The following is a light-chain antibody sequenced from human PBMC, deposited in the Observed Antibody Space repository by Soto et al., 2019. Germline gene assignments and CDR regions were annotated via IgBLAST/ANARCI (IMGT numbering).Light chain of an antibody. CDR3: QNCLLGW. CDR2: DAS. V-gene: IGKV1-5*01. Sequence: IQITQSPSSLSAPAGDGVTMTCRASQSISDYLACYQHKPVKAPRLLIEDASILEGGVPSRFSGSGSGTEFSLISSRLEPDEFASCYIQNCLLGWFGQGTKVDI. J-gene: IGKJ1*01. CDR1: QSISDY.